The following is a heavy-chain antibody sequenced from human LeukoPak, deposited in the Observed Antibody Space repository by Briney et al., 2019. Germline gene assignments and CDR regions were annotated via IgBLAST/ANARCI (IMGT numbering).Heavy chain of an antibody. CDR1: GGSISSYY. J-gene: IGHJ4*02. Sequence: PSETLSLTCTVSGGSISSYYWSWIRQPPGKGLEWTGYIYYSGSTNYNPSLKSRVTISVDTSKNQFSLKLSSVTAADTAVYYCARHKGHFDYWGQGTLVTVSS. V-gene: IGHV4-59*08. CDR3: ARHKGHFDY. CDR2: IYYSGST.